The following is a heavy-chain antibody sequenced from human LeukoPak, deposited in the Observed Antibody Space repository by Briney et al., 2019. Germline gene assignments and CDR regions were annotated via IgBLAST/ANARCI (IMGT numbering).Heavy chain of an antibody. CDR3: ARDSSGYSNFDY. D-gene: IGHD3-22*01. CDR1: GGSISSGDYY. V-gene: IGHV4-30-4*01. Sequence: SETLSLTCTVSGGSISSGDYYWSWIRQPPGKGLEWIGYIYYSGSTYYNPSLKSRVTISGDTSKNQFSLKLSSVTAADTAVYYCARDSSGYSNFDYWGQGTLVTVSS. J-gene: IGHJ4*02. CDR2: IYYSGST.